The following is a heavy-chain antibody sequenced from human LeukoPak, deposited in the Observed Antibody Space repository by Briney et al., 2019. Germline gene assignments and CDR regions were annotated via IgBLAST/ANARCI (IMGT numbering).Heavy chain of an antibody. V-gene: IGHV3-30*18. J-gene: IGHJ5*02. CDR3: AKDVGYVAYYYGSGSSRFDP. D-gene: IGHD3-10*01. CDR1: GFTFSSYG. CDR2: ISYDGSNK. Sequence: GGSLRLSCAASGFTFSSYGMHWVRQAPGKGLEWVAGISYDGSNKYYADSVKGRFTISRDNSKNTLYLQMNSLRAEDTAVYYCAKDVGYVAYYYGSGSSRFDPWGQGTLVTVSS.